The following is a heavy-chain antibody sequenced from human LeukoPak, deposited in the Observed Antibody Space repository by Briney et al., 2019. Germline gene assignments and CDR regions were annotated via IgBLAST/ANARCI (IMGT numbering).Heavy chain of an antibody. CDR2: ISYDGSNK. CDR3: AKEWAAATPAFDY. V-gene: IGHV3-30*18. Sequence: GGSLRLSCAASGLTFSSYGMHWVRQAPGKGLEWVAVISYDGSNKYYADSVKGRFTISRDNSKNTLYLQMNSLRAEDTAVYYCAKEWAAATPAFDYWGQGTLVTVSS. D-gene: IGHD6-13*01. J-gene: IGHJ4*02. CDR1: GLTFSSYG.